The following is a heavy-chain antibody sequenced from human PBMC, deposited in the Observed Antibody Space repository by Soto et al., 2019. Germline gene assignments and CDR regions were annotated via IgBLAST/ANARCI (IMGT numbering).Heavy chain of an antibody. J-gene: IGHJ5*02. CDR1: GFTFSSYS. CDR2: ISSSSSYI. V-gene: IGHV3-21*01. D-gene: IGHD4-17*01. Sequence: GGSLRLSCAASGFTFSSYSMNWVRQAPGKGLEWVSSISSSSSYIYYADSVKGRFTISRDNAKNSLYLQMNSLRAEDTAGYYCARAPSVTTNWFDPWGQGTLVTVSS. CDR3: ARAPSVTTNWFDP.